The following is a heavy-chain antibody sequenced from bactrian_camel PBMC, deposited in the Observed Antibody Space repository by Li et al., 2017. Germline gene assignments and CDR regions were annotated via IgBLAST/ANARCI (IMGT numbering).Heavy chain of an antibody. CDR1: GFTFSNYA. CDR3: ATGIQHGPYNY. J-gene: IGHJ4*01. D-gene: IGHD3*01. V-gene: IGHV3S31*01. Sequence: VQLVESGGGLVQPGGSLRLSCAASGFTFSNYAMGWVRLAPGKGLEWVSAINSGGGTTYYVDSVEGRFTISRDNAKNTLYLQMNSLKTEDTAVYYCATGIQHGPYNYWGQGTQVTVS. CDR2: INSGGGTT.